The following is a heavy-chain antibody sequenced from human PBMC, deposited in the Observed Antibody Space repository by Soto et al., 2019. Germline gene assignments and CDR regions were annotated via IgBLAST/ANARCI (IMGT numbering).Heavy chain of an antibody. V-gene: IGHV3-23*01. D-gene: IGHD1-26*01. CDR2: ISGSGGST. Sequence: GGSLRLSCAASGFTFSSYAMSWVRQAPGKGLEWVSAISGSGGSTYYADSVKGRFTISRDNSKNTLYLQMNSLRAEDTAVYYCAKDSGQKIPGSSNWFDPWGQGTLVTVSS. CDR1: GFTFSSYA. J-gene: IGHJ5*02. CDR3: AKDSGQKIPGSSNWFDP.